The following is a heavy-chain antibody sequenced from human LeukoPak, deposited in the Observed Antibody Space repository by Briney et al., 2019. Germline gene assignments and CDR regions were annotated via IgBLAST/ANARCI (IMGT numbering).Heavy chain of an antibody. D-gene: IGHD6-6*01. CDR1: GYTFTGYY. CDR3: ARAFGSSSSSDPPQRDY. J-gene: IGHJ4*02. CDR2: INPNSGGT. Sequence: ASVKVSCKASGYTFTGYYMHWVRQAPGQGLEWMGWINPNSGGTNYAQKFQGRVTMTRDTSISTAYMELSRLRSDDTAVYYCARAFGSSSSSDPPQRDYWGQGTLVTVSS. V-gene: IGHV1-2*02.